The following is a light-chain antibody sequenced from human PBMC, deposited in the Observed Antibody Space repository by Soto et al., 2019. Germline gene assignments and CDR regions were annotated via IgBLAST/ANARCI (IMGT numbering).Light chain of an antibody. Sequence: EIVLTQSPATLSLSPGERATLSCRASQSVSTYLAWYQQKPGQAPRLLIYDASNRAAGIPARFSGGGSGTVFTLTITSLDPEDFAVYYCQQRSDWPTFGGGTKVEIK. CDR1: QSVSTY. CDR2: DAS. CDR3: QQRSDWPT. V-gene: IGKV3-11*01. J-gene: IGKJ4*01.